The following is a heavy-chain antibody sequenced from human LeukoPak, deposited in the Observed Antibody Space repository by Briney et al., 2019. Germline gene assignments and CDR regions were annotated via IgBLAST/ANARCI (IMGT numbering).Heavy chain of an antibody. CDR1: GGSFSGYY. V-gene: IGHV4-34*01. Sequence: SETLSLTCAVYGGSFSGYYWSWIRQPPGKGLEWIGEINHSGSTNYNPSLKSRVTISVDTSKNQFSLKLSSVTAADTAVYYCASSLRPVTGTTPPYYGMDVWGQGTTVTVSS. D-gene: IGHD1-7*01. J-gene: IGHJ6*02. CDR3: ASSLRPVTGTTPPYYGMDV. CDR2: INHSGST.